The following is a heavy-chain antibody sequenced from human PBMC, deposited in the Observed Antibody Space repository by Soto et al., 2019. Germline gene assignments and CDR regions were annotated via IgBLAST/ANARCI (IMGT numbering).Heavy chain of an antibody. CDR3: ARDRITTRGDAFNL. V-gene: IGHV1-69*08. CDR1: GGTFSTYI. D-gene: IGHD3-3*01. CDR2: IIPIPDIT. Sequence: QVQLVQSGAEVRKPGSSVKVSCKAPGGTFSTYIISWVRQAPGQGLEWMGRIIPIPDITNYAQKFQGRVTVTADRSTSTAYMELTSRKSEDKAVYYCARDRITTRGDAFNLWGQGTMVTVSS. J-gene: IGHJ3*01.